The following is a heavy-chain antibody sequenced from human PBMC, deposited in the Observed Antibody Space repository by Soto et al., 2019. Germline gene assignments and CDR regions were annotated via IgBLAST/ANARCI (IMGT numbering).Heavy chain of an antibody. CDR2: ISGSGGST. CDR3: AKDRSPVKSMITIFGVVLPQPVYFDY. J-gene: IGHJ4*02. V-gene: IGHV3-23*01. Sequence: QPGGSLRLSCAASGFTFSSYAMSWVRQAPGKGLEWVSAISGSGGSTYYADSVKGRFTISRDNSKNTLYLQMNSLRAEDTAVYYCAKDRSPVKSMITIFGVVLPQPVYFDYWGQGTLVTVSS. D-gene: IGHD3-3*01. CDR1: GFTFSSYA.